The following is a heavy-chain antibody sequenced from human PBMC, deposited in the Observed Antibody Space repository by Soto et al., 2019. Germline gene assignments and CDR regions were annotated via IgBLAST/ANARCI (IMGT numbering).Heavy chain of an antibody. CDR1: GFTFSSYG. D-gene: IGHD6-13*01. CDR3: AKSSPIAAAGTDLCD. Sequence: GESLKISCAASGFTFSSYGMHWVRQAPGKGLEWVAVISYDGSNKYYADSVKGRFTISRDNSKNTLYLQMNSLRAEDTAVYYCAKSSPIAAAGTDLCDWGQGTLVTVSS. V-gene: IGHV3-30*18. CDR2: ISYDGSNK. J-gene: IGHJ4*02.